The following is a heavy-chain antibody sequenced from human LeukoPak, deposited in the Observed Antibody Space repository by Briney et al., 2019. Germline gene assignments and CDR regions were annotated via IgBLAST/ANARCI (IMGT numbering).Heavy chain of an antibody. CDR2: FDPKEGER. V-gene: IGHV1-24*01. Sequence: ASVKVSCKVSGDTLTELSMHWVRQAPGKGLEWMGGFDPKEGERVYAQNFQGRFTMTEDTSSGTAYMELRSLRSDDTAVYYCARDGGPGAAAPLYYFDSWGQGTLVTVSS. J-gene: IGHJ4*02. CDR1: GDTLTELS. D-gene: IGHD6-25*01. CDR3: ARDGGPGAAAPLYYFDS.